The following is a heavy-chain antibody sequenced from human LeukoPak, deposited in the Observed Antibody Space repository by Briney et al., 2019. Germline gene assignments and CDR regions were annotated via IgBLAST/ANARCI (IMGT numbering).Heavy chain of an antibody. V-gene: IGHV4-39*07. CDR3: ARDHTGSDYYDSSGYYSGITWWY. CDR1: GGSISSSSYY. CDR2: IYYSGST. D-gene: IGHD3-22*01. Sequence: PSETLSLTCTVSGGSISSSSYYWGWIRQPPGKGLEWIVSIYYSGSTYYNPSLKSRVTISVDTSKNQFSLKLSSVTAADTAVYYCARDHTGSDYYDSSGYYSGITWWYWGQGTLVTVSS. J-gene: IGHJ4*02.